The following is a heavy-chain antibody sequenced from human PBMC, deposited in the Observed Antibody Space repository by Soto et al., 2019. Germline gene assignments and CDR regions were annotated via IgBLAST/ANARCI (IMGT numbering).Heavy chain of an antibody. CDR1: GFTFSSYA. CDR3: XKXXXXXXXXXPXVDY. Sequence: EVQLLESGGGLVQPGGSLRLSCAASGFTFSSYAMSWVRQAPGKXLXWVSAISGSGGSTYYADSVKGRFTISRDNSKNTLYLQMNSLRAEDTXVYXXXKXXXXXXXXXPXVDYWGQGTLVTVSS. V-gene: IGHV3-23*01. J-gene: IGHJ4*02. CDR2: ISGSGGST.